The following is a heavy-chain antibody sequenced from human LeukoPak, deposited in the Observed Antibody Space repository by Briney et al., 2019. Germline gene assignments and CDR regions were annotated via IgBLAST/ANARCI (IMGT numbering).Heavy chain of an antibody. Sequence: SETLSLTCAVYGGSFSGYYWSWIRQPPGKGLEWIGEINHSGSTNYNPSLKSRVTTSVDTSKNQFSLKLSSVTAADTAVYYCARNSADGSFDFDYWGQGTLVTVSS. CDR1: GGSFSGYY. J-gene: IGHJ4*02. CDR3: ARNSADGSFDFDY. CDR2: INHSGST. D-gene: IGHD1-26*01. V-gene: IGHV4-34*01.